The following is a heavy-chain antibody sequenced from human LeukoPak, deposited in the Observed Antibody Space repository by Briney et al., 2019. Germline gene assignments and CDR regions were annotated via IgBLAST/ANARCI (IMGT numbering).Heavy chain of an antibody. J-gene: IGHJ4*02. D-gene: IGHD5-18*01. CDR1: GGSFSGYY. V-gene: IGHV4-34*01. CDR3: ARDNLDSAMAFDY. Sequence: SETLSLTCAVYGGSFSGYYWSWIRQPPGKGLEWIGEINHSGSTNYNPSLKSRVTISVDTSKNQFSLKLSSVTAADTAVYYCARDNLDSAMAFDYWGQGTLVTVSS. CDR2: INHSGST.